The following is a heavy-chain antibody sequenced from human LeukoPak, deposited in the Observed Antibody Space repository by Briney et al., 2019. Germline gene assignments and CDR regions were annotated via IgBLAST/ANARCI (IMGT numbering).Heavy chain of an antibody. CDR2: ISSSSSYI. D-gene: IGHD3-3*01. CDR1: RLTFSSYS. Sequence: PGGSLRLSCAASRLTFSSYSMNWVRQAPGKGLEWVSSISSSSSYIYYADSVKGRFTISRDNAKNSLYLQMNSLRAEDTAVYYCASDSRVTIFGVVIPYYFDYWGQGTLVTVSS. V-gene: IGHV3-21*01. J-gene: IGHJ4*02. CDR3: ASDSRVTIFGVVIPYYFDY.